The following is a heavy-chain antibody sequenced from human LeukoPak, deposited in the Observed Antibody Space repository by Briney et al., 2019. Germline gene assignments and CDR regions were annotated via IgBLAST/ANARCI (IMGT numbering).Heavy chain of an antibody. V-gene: IGHV5-51*01. CDR3: ARQIYYYDSSGSDY. CDR2: IYPGDSDT. J-gene: IGHJ4*02. CDR1: AYSFTTYW. D-gene: IGHD3-22*01. Sequence: PGASVKISCKGSAYSFTTYWNGWLRQMPGKGLEWMGIIYPGDSDTRYSPSFQGQVTISADKSISTAYLQWSSLKASDTAMYYCARQIYYYDSSGSDYWGQGTLVTVSS.